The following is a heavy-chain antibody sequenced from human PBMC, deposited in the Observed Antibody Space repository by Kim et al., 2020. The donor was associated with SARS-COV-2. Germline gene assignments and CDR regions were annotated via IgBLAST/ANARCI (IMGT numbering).Heavy chain of an antibody. Sequence: RYRPSLKRRLTITEDTSQNQVFLTMTNMDPVDTATYYCAHRHPIAGLDYWGQGTLVTVSS. J-gene: IGHJ4*02. V-gene: IGHV2-5*01. CDR3: AHRHPIAGLDY. D-gene: IGHD2-21*01.